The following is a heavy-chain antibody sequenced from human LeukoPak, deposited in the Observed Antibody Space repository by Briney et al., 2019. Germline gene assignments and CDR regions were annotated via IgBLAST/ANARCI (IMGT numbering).Heavy chain of an antibody. CDR2: INWNSDDI. CDR1: GFTFDDYA. Sequence: GRSLRLSCAASGFTFDDYAMHWVRQAPGQGLEWVSAINWNSDDIHYADSVKGRFTISRDNAKNSLYLQMNSLRAEDTAVYYCARPANPNNNWYFDLWGRGTLVTVSS. V-gene: IGHV3-9*01. J-gene: IGHJ2*01. D-gene: IGHD1/OR15-1a*01. CDR3: ARPANPNNNWYFDL.